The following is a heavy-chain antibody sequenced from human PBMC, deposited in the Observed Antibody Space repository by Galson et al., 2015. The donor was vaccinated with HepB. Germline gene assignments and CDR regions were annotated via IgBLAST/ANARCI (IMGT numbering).Heavy chain of an antibody. Sequence: LSLTCTVSGGSISSSSYYWGWIRQPPGKGLEWIGSTYYSGSTYYNPSLKSRVTISVDTSKNQFSLKLSSVTAADTAVYYCARHITPKEYCSSTSCYASDAFDIWGQGTMVTVSS. CDR1: GGSISSSSYY. V-gene: IGHV4-39*01. D-gene: IGHD2-2*01. CDR2: TYYSGST. J-gene: IGHJ3*02. CDR3: ARHITPKEYCSSTSCYASDAFDI.